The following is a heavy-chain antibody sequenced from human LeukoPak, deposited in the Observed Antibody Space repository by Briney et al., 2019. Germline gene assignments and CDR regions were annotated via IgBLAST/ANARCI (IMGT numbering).Heavy chain of an antibody. D-gene: IGHD3-22*01. V-gene: IGHV3-23*01. J-gene: IGHJ4*02. CDR3: AKDTDPDSSGPVDY. CDR1: GFTFSSYA. CDR2: ISGSGGNT. Sequence: GGSLRLSCAASGFTFSSYAMSWVRQAPGKGLEWVSAISGSGGNTYNADSVRGRFTISRDNSKNTLYLQMNSLRAEDTAVYYCAKDTDPDSSGPVDYWGQGTLVTVSS.